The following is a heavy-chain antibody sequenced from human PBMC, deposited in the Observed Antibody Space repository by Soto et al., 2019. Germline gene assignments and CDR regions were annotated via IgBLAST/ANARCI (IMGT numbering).Heavy chain of an antibody. CDR3: ARLRGYSGYGDY. CDR2: IYYSGST. Sequence: QVQPQESGPGLVKPSETLSLTCTVSGGSVSSGSYYWSWIRQPPGKGLEWIGYIYYSGSTNYNPSLKSRVTISVDTSKNQFSLKLSSVTAADTAVYYCARLRGYSGYGDYWGQGTLVTVSS. V-gene: IGHV4-61*01. CDR1: GGSVSSGSYY. D-gene: IGHD5-12*01. J-gene: IGHJ4*02.